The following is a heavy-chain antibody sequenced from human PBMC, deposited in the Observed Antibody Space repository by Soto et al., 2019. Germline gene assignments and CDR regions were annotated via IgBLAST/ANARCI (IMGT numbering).Heavy chain of an antibody. CDR2: ISDDGSNK. CDR3: VKPKNMGGNDSKFDH. CDR1: GFTFSTYG. V-gene: IGHV3-30*18. D-gene: IGHD5-12*01. Sequence: QGQLVESWGGVVRPGRSLRLSCAASGFTFSTYGMHWVRQAPGKGLEWVAVISDDGSNKYYVDSVRGRFTISTDNSENPLYLQMNSLRAEDPSIYYCVKPKNMGGNDSKFDHWGQGTQDTVSS. J-gene: IGHJ4*02.